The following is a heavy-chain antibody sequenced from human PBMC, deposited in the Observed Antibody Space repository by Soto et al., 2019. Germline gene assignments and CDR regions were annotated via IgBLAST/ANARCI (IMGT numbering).Heavy chain of an antibody. CDR2: IIPIFGTT. D-gene: IGHD6-13*01. CDR3: ARFSRSWYKDYFDY. J-gene: IGHJ4*02. Sequence: QVQLVQSGAEVKKPGSSVKVSCKASGGTFSNYAISWVRQAPGQGLEWMGGIIPIFGTTNYAQRFQGRVTITADDPTSTAYRGLSSLRSEDTAVYYCARFSRSWYKDYFDYGGQGPLVTVPS. CDR1: GGTFSNYA. V-gene: IGHV1-69*12.